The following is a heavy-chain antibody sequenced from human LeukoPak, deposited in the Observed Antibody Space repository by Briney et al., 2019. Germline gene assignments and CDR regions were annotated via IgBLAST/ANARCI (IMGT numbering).Heavy chain of an antibody. CDR2: IGDSGSGG. CDR1: GFNFNYFA. V-gene: IGHV3-23*01. D-gene: IGHD4-23*01. J-gene: IGHJ4*02. Sequence: GGTLRLSCSASGFNFNYFAMSWIRQAPGKRLEWVSTIGDSGSGGSYADSVRGRFTISRDNSKNIVYLQMHSLRVDDSAVYYCSRIKYGGNSGYHFDYWGQGTLVTVSS. CDR3: SRIKYGGNSGYHFDY.